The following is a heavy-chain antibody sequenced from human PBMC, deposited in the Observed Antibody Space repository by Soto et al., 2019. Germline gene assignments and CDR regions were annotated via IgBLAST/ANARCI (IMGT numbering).Heavy chain of an antibody. CDR2: IWYDGSNK. V-gene: IGHV3-33*01. D-gene: IGHD6-13*01. J-gene: IGHJ6*02. Sequence: QVQLVESGGGVVQPGRSLRLSCAASGFTFSSYGMHWVRQAPGKGLEWVAVIWYDGSNKYYADSVKGRFTISRDNSKNTLYLQMNSLRAEDTAVYYCARDGDRFPIAAAALYYYGMDVWGQGTTVTVSS. CDR1: GFTFSSYG. CDR3: ARDGDRFPIAAAALYYYGMDV.